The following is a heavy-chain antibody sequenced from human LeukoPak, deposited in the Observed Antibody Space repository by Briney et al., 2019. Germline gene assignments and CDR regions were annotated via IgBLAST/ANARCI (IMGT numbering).Heavy chain of an antibody. CDR2: VSGSGGST. Sequence: GGSLRLSCAASGFTFSSYAMSWVRQAPGKGLDWVSGVSGSGGSTYYTDSVKGRFTISRDNTKNTLYLQMSSLRAEDTAMYFCAKQPAYVPSYGMDVWGQGTMVAVSS. CDR1: GFTFSSYA. V-gene: IGHV3-23*01. D-gene: IGHD3-16*01. CDR3: AKQPAYVPSYGMDV. J-gene: IGHJ6*02.